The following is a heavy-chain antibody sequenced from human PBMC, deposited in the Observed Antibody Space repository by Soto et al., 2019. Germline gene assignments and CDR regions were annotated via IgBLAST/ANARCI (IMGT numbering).Heavy chain of an antibody. V-gene: IGHV1-18*01. Sequence: QVQLVQSGAEVKKPGASVKVSCKASGYTFTNYGFSWVRQAPGQGLEWMGWISAYNGNTKYAQKLQGRVTMTTDTSTSTADMELRSLRADDTAVYYCARDLGVGMADYWGQGTPVTVSS. CDR1: GYTFTNYG. J-gene: IGHJ4*02. CDR2: ISAYNGNT. CDR3: ARDLGVGMADY. D-gene: IGHD6-13*01.